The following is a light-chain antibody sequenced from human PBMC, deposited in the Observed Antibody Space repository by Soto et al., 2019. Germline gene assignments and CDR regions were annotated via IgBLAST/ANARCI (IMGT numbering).Light chain of an antibody. Sequence: EIVLTQSPATLSLSPGERATLSCRASQSVSIHLAWYQQKPGQAPRLLIHGASSRATGIPDRFSGSGSGTDFTLTISRLEPEDFAVYYCQQYGSSPRTFGQGTRLEIK. CDR3: QQYGSSPRT. CDR2: GAS. J-gene: IGKJ5*01. V-gene: IGKV3-20*01. CDR1: QSVSIH.